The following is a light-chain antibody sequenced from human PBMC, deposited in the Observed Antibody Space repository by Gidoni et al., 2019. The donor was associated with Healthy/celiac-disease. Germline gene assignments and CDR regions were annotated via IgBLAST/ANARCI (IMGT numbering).Light chain of an antibody. J-gene: IGLJ2*01. CDR3: SSYTSSSTPL. CDR1: SSDVGGHNY. CDR2: EVS. V-gene: IGLV2-14*01. Sequence: QSALTQPASVSGSPGQSITISCTGTSSDVGGHNYVSWYQQHPGKAPQLMIYEVSNRPSGVPDRFSGSKSGNTASLTISGLQAEDEADYYCSSYTSSSTPLFGGGTKLTVL.